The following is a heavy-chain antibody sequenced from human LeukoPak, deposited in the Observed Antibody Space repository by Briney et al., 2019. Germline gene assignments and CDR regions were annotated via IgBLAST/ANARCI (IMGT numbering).Heavy chain of an antibody. CDR3: ARDRGGSYHFDY. CDR1: GGSISSYY. CDR2: IYYSGST. J-gene: IGHJ4*02. Sequence: SETPSLTCTVSGGSISSYYWSWIRQPPGKGLEWIGYIYYSGSTNYNPPLKSRVTISVDTSKNQFSLKLSSVTAADTAVYYCARDRGGSYHFDYWGQGTLVTVSS. D-gene: IGHD1-26*01. V-gene: IGHV4-59*01.